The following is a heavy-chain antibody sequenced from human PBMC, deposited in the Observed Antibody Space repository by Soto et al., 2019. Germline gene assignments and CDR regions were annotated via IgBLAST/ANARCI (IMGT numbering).Heavy chain of an antibody. Sequence: SETLSLTCAVFGGSFSGYYWSWIRQHPGKGLEWIGEINHSGSTNYNPSLKSRVTISVDTSKNQFSLKLSSVTAADTAVYYCARERTVQNWFDPWGQGTLVTVPS. D-gene: IGHD6-6*01. CDR2: INHSGST. CDR3: ARERTVQNWFDP. CDR1: GGSFSGYY. J-gene: IGHJ5*02. V-gene: IGHV4-34*09.